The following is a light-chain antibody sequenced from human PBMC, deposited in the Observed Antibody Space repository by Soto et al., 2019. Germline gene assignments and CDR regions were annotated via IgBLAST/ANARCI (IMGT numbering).Light chain of an antibody. V-gene: IGKV3-15*01. CDR3: QQYNNWPFS. CDR1: QDVTTN. J-gene: IGKJ5*01. CDR2: DIS. Sequence: EIVMTQSPATLSVSPGERVTLSCRAAQDVTTNFAWYQLRRGQPPRLLIYDISTRATGVPARFSGSGSGTEFTLTISGLQSEDFALYFCQQYNNWPFSFGPGTRLEIK.